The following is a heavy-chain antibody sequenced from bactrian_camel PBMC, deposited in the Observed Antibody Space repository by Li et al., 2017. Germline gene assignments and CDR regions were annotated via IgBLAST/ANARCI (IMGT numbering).Heavy chain of an antibody. CDR2: VDKRGEL. Sequence: QLVESGGGSVQPGGSLRLTCAASGDVHETACMGWFRQAPGGPREGVATVDKRGELTYADFVKGRFTISRDNAKNTLYLQIDSPKTEDAAVYYCATHLGSWPIGSGVTGLNYWGQGTQVTVS. V-gene: IGHV3S53*01. D-gene: IGHD6*01. CDR3: ATHLGSWPIGSGVTGLNY. CDR1: GDVHETAC. J-gene: IGHJ4*01.